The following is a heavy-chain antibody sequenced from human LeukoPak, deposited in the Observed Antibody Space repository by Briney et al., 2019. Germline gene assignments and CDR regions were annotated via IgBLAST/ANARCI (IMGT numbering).Heavy chain of an antibody. V-gene: IGHV4-59*01. D-gene: IGHD1-26*01. Sequence: SETLSLTCNVSGGSISSYYWTWIRQSPGKGLEWIGYIFDSGGTNHNPSLKSRITISLDMSKKQFSLKLRSVSAADTAVYYCPRGAGYSGNYEDAFDIWGQGTMVTVSS. J-gene: IGHJ3*02. CDR3: PRGAGYSGNYEDAFDI. CDR2: IFDSGGT. CDR1: GGSISSYY.